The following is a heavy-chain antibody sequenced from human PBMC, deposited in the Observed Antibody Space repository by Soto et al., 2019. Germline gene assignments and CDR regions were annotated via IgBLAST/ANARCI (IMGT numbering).Heavy chain of an antibody. J-gene: IGHJ6*02. Sequence: ASVKVSCKASGYTFTSYGISWVRQAPGQGLEWMGWITTYSGNTNYAQKLQGRVTMTTDTSTSTGYMELRSLRSDDTAVYDCARLDNWGVHYYYGMDVWGQGTTVTVSS. D-gene: IGHD7-27*01. CDR2: ITTYSGNT. CDR1: GYTFTSYG. CDR3: ARLDNWGVHYYYGMDV. V-gene: IGHV1-18*04.